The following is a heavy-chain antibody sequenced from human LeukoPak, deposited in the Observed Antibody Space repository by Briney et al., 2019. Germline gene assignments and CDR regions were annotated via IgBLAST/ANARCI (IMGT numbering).Heavy chain of an antibody. CDR1: GASISSYY. D-gene: IGHD3-22*01. Sequence: PSETLSLTCSVSGASISSYYWSWIRQPPGKGLEWIGYIYYSGSTNYNPSLKSRVTISVDTSKNQFSLKLSFVTAADTAVYYCARQTYYDSSGYKGAALFDYWGQGTLVTVSS. J-gene: IGHJ4*02. V-gene: IGHV4-59*08. CDR3: ARQTYYDSSGYKGAALFDY. CDR2: IYYSGST.